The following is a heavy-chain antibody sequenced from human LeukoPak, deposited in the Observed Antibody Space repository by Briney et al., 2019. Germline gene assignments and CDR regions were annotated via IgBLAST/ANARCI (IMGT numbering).Heavy chain of an antibody. CDR2: IYSGGGT. D-gene: IGHD4-11*01. CDR1: GFTFSSYA. V-gene: IGHV3-53*01. J-gene: IGHJ4*02. CDR3: ARGPTFDC. Sequence: PGGSLRLSCAASGFTFSSYAMSWVRQAPGKGLEWVSVIYSGGGTSYADSVKGRFTIPRDNSKNTLYLQMNSLRVEDTAVYFCARGPTFDCWGQGTLVTVSS.